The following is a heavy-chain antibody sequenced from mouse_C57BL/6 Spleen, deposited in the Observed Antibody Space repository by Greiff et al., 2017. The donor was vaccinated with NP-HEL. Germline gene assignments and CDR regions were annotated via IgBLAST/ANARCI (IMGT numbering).Heavy chain of an antibody. CDR2: ISYSGST. CDR3: ARAAHGGAMDY. Sequence: VQLKESGPGMVKPSQSLSLTCTVTGYSITSGYDWHWIRHFPGNKLEWMGYISYSGSTNYNPSLKSRISITHDTSKNHFFLKLNSVTTEDTATYYCARAAHGGAMDYWGQGTSVTVSS. D-gene: IGHD3-2*02. CDR1: GYSITSGYD. V-gene: IGHV3-1*01. J-gene: IGHJ4*01.